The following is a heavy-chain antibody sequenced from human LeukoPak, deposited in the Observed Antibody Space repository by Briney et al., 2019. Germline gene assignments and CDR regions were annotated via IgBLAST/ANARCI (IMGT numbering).Heavy chain of an antibody. J-gene: IGHJ4*02. D-gene: IGHD3-10*01. CDR1: GGSISSSNFY. Sequence: KPSETLSLTCTVSGGSISSSNFYWGWIRQPPGKGLEWIGSIYYSGSTYYNPSLKSRVTISVDTSKNQFSLKLSSVTAADTAVYYCARVSWFDELPNNWGQGTLVSVSS. CDR3: ARVSWFDELPNN. V-gene: IGHV4-39*07. CDR2: IYYSGST.